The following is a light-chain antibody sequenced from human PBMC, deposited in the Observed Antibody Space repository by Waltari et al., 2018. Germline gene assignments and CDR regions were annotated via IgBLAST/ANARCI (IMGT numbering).Light chain of an antibody. J-gene: IGLJ2*01. Sequence: FMLTQPHSVSESPGKTVIISCTGSNGYIATNYVQWYQQRPGSAPIPVIYADDQRPSGVPDRFSGSIDSSSNSASLTISGLQTEDEGDYYCQSYDSTTVVFGGGTKLTVL. CDR2: ADD. V-gene: IGLV6-57*02. CDR1: NGYIATNY. CDR3: QSYDSTTVV.